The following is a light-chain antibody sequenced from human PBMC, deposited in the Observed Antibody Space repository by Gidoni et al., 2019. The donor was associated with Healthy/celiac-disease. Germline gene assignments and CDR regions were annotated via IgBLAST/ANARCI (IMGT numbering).Light chain of an antibody. CDR2: AAS. V-gene: IGKV1-39*01. J-gene: IGKJ1*01. CDR3: QQSYSTLWT. CDR1: QSISSY. Sequence: DIQMTQSPSSLSASVGDRVTITCRASQSISSYVNWYQQKRRKAPKLLIYAASRLKSGVPTRCSGSGWGTDITLTISSQQHEVVATYYRQQSYSTLWTFGQGTKVEIK.